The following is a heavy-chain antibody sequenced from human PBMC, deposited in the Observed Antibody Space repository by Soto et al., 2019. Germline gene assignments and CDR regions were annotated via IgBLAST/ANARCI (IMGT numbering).Heavy chain of an antibody. CDR3: AKAAGVYTSSSVNDF. V-gene: IGHV3-23*01. CDR2: ITGSGAST. Sequence: VQLLESGGGLIQPGGSLRLSCAASGFTFSSYAISWVRQAPGKGLEWVSTITGSGASTYYADSVKGRFTISRDNSENTLYLQRNSLRAEDMSFYYCAKAAGVYTSSSVNDFWGQGNLVTVSS. CDR1: GFTFSSYA. J-gene: IGHJ4*02. D-gene: IGHD6-6*01.